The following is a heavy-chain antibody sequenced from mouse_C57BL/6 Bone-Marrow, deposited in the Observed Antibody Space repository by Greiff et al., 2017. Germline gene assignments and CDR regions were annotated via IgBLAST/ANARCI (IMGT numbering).Heavy chain of an antibody. J-gene: IGHJ3*01. D-gene: IGHD2-5*01. Sequence: VQLQQSGAELARPGASVKLSCKASGYTFTSYGISWVKQRTGQGLEWIGEIYPRSGNTYYNEKFKGKATLTADKSSSTAYMELRSLTSEDSAVDFCAYYSNPPWFAYWGQGTLVTVSA. CDR2: IYPRSGNT. CDR3: AYYSNPPWFAY. V-gene: IGHV1-81*01. CDR1: GYTFTSYG.